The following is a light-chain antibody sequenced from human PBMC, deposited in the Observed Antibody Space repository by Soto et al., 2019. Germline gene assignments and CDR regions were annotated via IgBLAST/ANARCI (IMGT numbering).Light chain of an antibody. J-gene: IGKJ1*01. CDR1: QSVSSSY. CDR3: QQYGSSLGT. V-gene: IGKV3-20*01. Sequence: EIVLTQSPGTLSLSPGEIGTLSCRASQSVSSSYLAWYQQKPGQAPRLLIYGASSRATGIPDRFSGSGSGTDFTLTISRLEPEDFAVYYCQQYGSSLGTFGQGTKVEIK. CDR2: GAS.